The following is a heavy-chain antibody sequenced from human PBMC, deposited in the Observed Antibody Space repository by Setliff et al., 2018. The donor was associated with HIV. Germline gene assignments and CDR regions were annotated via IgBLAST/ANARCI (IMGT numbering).Heavy chain of an antibody. J-gene: IGHJ4*02. Sequence: PSETLSLTCIVSGASISSQYWSWIRQPAGKGLERIGRVYSSGNTNYNPSFKSRCSMSIDTSKNQFSLKLSSVTAADTAVYYCARQTATGTSATFDSWGQGSLVTVSS. D-gene: IGHD2-21*02. V-gene: IGHV4-4*07. CDR2: VYSSGNT. CDR3: ARQTATGTSATFDS. CDR1: GASISSQY.